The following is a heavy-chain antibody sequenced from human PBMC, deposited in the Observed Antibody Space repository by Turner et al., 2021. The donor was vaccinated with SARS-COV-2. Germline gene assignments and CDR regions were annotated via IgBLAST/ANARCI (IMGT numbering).Heavy chain of an antibody. D-gene: IGHD2-15*01. Sequence: VQLVESGGGLVKPGGSLRLSCAASGFTFSNAWMSWVRQAPGKGLEWVALISYDGSNKYYADSVKGRFTISRDNSKNTLYLQMNSLRAEDTAVYYCARARGGSYYYGMDVWGQGTTVTVSS. J-gene: IGHJ6*02. CDR1: GFTFSNAW. V-gene: IGHV3-30-3*01. CDR2: ISYDGSNK. CDR3: ARARGGSYYYGMDV.